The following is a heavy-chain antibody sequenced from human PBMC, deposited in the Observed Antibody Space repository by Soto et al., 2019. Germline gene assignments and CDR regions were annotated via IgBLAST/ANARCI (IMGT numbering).Heavy chain of an antibody. CDR3: AHTRTRYDFWSGYSDDAFDI. J-gene: IGHJ3*02. CDR2: IYYSGST. Sequence: SDTLSLTCTVSAGSISSYYWSWIRQPPGKGLEWIGYIYYSGSTNYNPSLKSRVTISVDTSKNQFSLKLSSVTAADTAVYYCAHTRTRYDFWSGYSDDAFDIWGQGTMVTFSS. D-gene: IGHD3-3*01. V-gene: IGHV4-59*01. CDR1: AGSISSYY.